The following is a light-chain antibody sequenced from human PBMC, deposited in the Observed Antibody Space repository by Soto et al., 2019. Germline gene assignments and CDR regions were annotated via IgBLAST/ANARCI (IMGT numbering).Light chain of an antibody. CDR1: QNLLHSNGNNY. J-gene: IGKJ4*01. V-gene: IGKV2-28*01. CDR2: LGS. CDR3: IHTLRTPLL. Sequence: DIVMTQSPLSLPVTPGEPASISCRSSQNLLHSNGNNYLDWYLQKPGRSPQLLIYLGSYRASGVPDRFHGSGSGRDFNLQIIRVEAADVGVYCCIHTLRTPLLFGGGAKLE.